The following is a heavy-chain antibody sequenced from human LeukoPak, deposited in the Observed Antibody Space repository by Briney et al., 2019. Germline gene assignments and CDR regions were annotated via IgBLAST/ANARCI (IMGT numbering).Heavy chain of an antibody. CDR3: ARDEARGYSSSGGFDY. Sequence: GSSVKVSCKASGGTFSSYAISWVRQAPGQGLEWMGGIIPIFGTANYAQKFQGRVTITTDESTSTAYMELSSLRSENTAVYYCARDEARGYSSSGGFDYWGQGTLVTVSS. J-gene: IGHJ4*02. CDR2: IIPIFGTA. D-gene: IGHD6-13*01. V-gene: IGHV1-69*05. CDR1: GGTFSSYA.